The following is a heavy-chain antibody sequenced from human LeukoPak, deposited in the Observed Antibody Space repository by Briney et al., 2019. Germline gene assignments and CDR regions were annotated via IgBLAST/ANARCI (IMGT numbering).Heavy chain of an antibody. CDR1: GFTFSSYG. Sequence: GGSLRLSCAASGFTFSSYGMHWVRQAPGKGLEWVAVISYDGSNKYYADSVKGRFTISRDNSKNTLYLQMNSLRAEDTAVYYCAKAGFEIELHETPYCGGDCYHLFYYYYGMDVWGQGTTVTVSS. CDR3: AKAGFEIELHETPYCGGDCYHLFYYYYGMDV. D-gene: IGHD2-21*02. J-gene: IGHJ6*02. CDR2: ISYDGSNK. V-gene: IGHV3-30*18.